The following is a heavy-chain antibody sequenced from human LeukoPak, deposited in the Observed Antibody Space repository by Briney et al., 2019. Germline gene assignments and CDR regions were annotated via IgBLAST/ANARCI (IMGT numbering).Heavy chain of an antibody. V-gene: IGHV3-30-3*01. CDR1: GFTFSSYA. CDR3: ARDHSLSGWCGHDAFDT. D-gene: IGHD6-19*01. Sequence: GALRLSCAASGFTFSSYAMHWVRQAPGKGLEWVAVISYDGSNKYYADSVKGRFTISRDNSKNTLYLQMNSLRAEDTAVYYCARDHSLSGWCGHDAFDTWGQGTMVTVSS. CDR2: ISYDGSNK. J-gene: IGHJ3*02.